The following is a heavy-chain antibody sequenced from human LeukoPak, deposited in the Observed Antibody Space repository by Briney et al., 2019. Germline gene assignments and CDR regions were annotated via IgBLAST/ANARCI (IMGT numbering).Heavy chain of an antibody. CDR2: ISSSGSTI. V-gene: IGHV3-11*04. J-gene: IGHJ6*03. CDR1: GGSISSYY. D-gene: IGHD6-6*01. Sequence: PSETLSLTCTVSGGSISSYYWSWIRQAPGKGLEWVSYISSSGSTIYYADSVKGRFTISRDNAKNSLYLQMNSLRAEDTAVYYCARDIRAARRYYYYYYMDVWGKGTTVTVSS. CDR3: ARDIRAARRYYYYYYMDV.